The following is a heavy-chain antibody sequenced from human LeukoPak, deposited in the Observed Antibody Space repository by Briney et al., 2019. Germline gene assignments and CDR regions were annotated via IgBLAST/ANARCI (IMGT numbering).Heavy chain of an antibody. D-gene: IGHD4-17*01. CDR1: GGTFSSYA. J-gene: IGHJ3*02. CDR3: ASDYGDSSGAFDI. Sequence: GASVKVSCKASGGTFSSYAISWVRQAPGQGLEWMGGIIPIFGTANYAQKLQGRVTITTDESTSTAYMELSSLRSEDTAVYYCASDYGDSSGAFDIWGQGTTVTVSS. V-gene: IGHV1-69*05. CDR2: IIPIFGTA.